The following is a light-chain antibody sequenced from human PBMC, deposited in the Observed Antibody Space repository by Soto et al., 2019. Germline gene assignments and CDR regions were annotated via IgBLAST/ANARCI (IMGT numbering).Light chain of an antibody. CDR1: QSISSY. V-gene: IGKV1-39*01. CDR3: QQSSSTVRT. CDR2: AAS. Sequence: DIQMTQSPSSLSASVGDRVTITCRASQSISSYLNWYQQKPGKAPKLLIYAASSLQGGVPSRFSGSGSGTDFTLTISSLQREDCAIYYCQQSSSTVRTFGGGTKVEIK. J-gene: IGKJ4*01.